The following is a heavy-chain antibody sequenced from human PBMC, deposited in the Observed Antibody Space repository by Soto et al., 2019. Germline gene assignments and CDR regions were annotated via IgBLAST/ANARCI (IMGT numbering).Heavy chain of an antibody. CDR3: AKVPAAMGHNWFDP. D-gene: IGHD2-2*01. V-gene: IGHV3-64*01. CDR2: ISSNGVGT. Sequence: GGSLRLSCAASGFTLSGYAMDWVRQAPGKGLEYVSGISSNGVGTYYANSVQGRFTISRDNSKNTVYLQMGSLRPEDMAVYYCAKVPAAMGHNWFDPWGQGTLVTVSS. J-gene: IGHJ5*02. CDR1: GFTLSGYA.